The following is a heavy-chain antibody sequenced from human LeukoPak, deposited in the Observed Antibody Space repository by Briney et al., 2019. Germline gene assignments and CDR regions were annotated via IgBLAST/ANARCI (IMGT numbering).Heavy chain of an antibody. V-gene: IGHV1-2*02. Sequence: ASVKVSCKASGYTFTGYYMHWVRQAPGQGLEWMGWINPNSSGTNYAQKFQGRVTMTRDTSISTAYMELSRLRSDDTAVYYCARRFWSQYNWFDPWGQGTLVTVSS. CDR1: GYTFTGYY. CDR2: INPNSSGT. CDR3: ARRFWSQYNWFDP. D-gene: IGHD3-3*01. J-gene: IGHJ5*02.